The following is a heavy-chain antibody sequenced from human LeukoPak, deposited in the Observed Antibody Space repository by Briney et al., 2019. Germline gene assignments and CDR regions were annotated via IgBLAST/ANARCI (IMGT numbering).Heavy chain of an antibody. CDR1: GGSISSSSYY. CDR2: IYYSGST. J-gene: IGHJ5*02. D-gene: IGHD2-2*01. CDR3: ARREGTSSRWFDP. V-gene: IGHV4-39*01. Sequence: SETLSLTYTVSGGSISSSSYYWGWIRQPPGKGLEWIGSIYYSGSTYYNPSLKSRVTISVDTSKNQFSLKLSSVTAADTAVYYCARREGTSSRWFDPWGQGTLVTVSS.